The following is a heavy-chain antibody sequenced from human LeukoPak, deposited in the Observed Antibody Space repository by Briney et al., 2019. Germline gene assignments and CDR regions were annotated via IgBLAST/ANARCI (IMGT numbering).Heavy chain of an antibody. CDR2: IYYSGII. J-gene: IGHJ6*04. CDR1: GDSISSNNW. D-gene: IGHD3-10*01. Sequence: SETLSLTCAVSGDSISSNNWWGWNRQPPGKGLEWIGYIYYSGIIHYNASLKSRVTMSVGTSKNQFSLKLNSVTAVDTAVYYCAKKPNTVYYFDVWGKGTTVTVSS. CDR3: AKKPNTVYYFDV. V-gene: IGHV4-28*05.